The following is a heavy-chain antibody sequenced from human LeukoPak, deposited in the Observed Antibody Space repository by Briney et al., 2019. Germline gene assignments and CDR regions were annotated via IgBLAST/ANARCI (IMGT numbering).Heavy chain of an antibody. Sequence: GGSLRLSCAASRITSSTYSMSSVCEAPGEGLEWVSSISIVSRYIYYAHSVEGPFTLSTDTATNSLYLRMRSVTADDTAVYCCASAGGSYPPDDYFYIDVWGRGTTVTVSS. J-gene: IGHJ6*03. D-gene: IGHD1-26*01. CDR1: RITSSTYS. CDR2: ISIVSRYI. V-gene: IGHV3-21*01. CDR3: ASAGGSYPPDDYFYIDV.